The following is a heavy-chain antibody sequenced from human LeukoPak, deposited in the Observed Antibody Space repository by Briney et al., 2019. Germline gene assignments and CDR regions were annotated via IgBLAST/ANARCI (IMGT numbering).Heavy chain of an antibody. Sequence: PSETLSLTCTVSGGSISSSSYYWGWIRQPPGKGLEWIGSIYYSGSTYYNPSLKSRVTISVDTSKNQFSLKLSSVTAADTAVYYCAGTFSVDTVDFDYWGQGTLVTVSS. J-gene: IGHJ4*02. V-gene: IGHV4-39*01. CDR3: AGTFSVDTVDFDY. CDR1: GGSISSSSYY. D-gene: IGHD5-18*01. CDR2: IYYSGST.